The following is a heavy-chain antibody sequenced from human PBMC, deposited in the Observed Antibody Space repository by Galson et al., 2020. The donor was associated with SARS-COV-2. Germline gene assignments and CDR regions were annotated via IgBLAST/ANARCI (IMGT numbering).Heavy chain of an antibody. CDR3: ARDYGDQYFDY. Sequence: GESLKISCAASGFTVSSNYMSWVRQDPGKGLEWVSVIYSGGSTYYADSVKGRFTISRDNSKNTLYLQMNSLRAEDTAVYYCARDYGDQYFDYWGQGTLVTVSS. CDR1: GFTVSSNY. CDR2: IYSGGST. V-gene: IGHV3-66*01. J-gene: IGHJ4*02. D-gene: IGHD4-17*01.